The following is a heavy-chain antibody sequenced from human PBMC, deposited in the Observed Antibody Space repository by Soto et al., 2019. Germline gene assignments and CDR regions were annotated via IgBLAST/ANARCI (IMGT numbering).Heavy chain of an antibody. Sequence: TSETLSLSCTVSGGSISSYYWSWIRQPPGKGLEWIGYIYYSGSTNYNPSLKSRVTISVDTSKNQFSLKLSSVTAADTAVYYCAGGSGSYRPYYYYYGMDVWGQGTTVT. J-gene: IGHJ6*02. CDR2: IYYSGST. D-gene: IGHD3-10*01. CDR1: GGSISSYY. CDR3: AGGSGSYRPYYYYYGMDV. V-gene: IGHV4-59*01.